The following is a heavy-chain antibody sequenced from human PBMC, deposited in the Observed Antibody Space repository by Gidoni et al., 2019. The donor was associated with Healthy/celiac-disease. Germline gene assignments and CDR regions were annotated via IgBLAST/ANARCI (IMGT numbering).Heavy chain of an antibody. Sequence: QVQLVESGGGVVQPGRSLRLSCAASGFTFSSYAMHWVRQAPGKGLEWVAVISYDGSNKYYADSVKGRFTISRDNSKNTLYLQMNSLRAEDTAVYYCARDARDYGDYNLYYFDYWGQGTLVTVSS. CDR3: ARDARDYGDYNLYYFDY. J-gene: IGHJ4*02. V-gene: IGHV3-30-3*01. D-gene: IGHD4-17*01. CDR2: ISYDGSNK. CDR1: GFTFSSYA.